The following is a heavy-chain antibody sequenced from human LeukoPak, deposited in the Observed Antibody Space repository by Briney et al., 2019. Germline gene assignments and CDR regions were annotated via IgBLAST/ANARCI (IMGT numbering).Heavy chain of an antibody. CDR2: IWYDGSNK. CDR1: GFTFSSYG. V-gene: IGHV3-33*01. CDR3: ARDGSFGDYGNAFDI. J-gene: IGHJ3*02. D-gene: IGHD4-17*01. Sequence: GRSLRLSCAASGFTFSSYGMHWVRQAPGKGLEWVAVIWYDGSNKYYADSVKGRFTISRDNSKDTLYLQMNSLRAEDTAVYYCARDGSFGDYGNAFDIWGQGTMVTVSS.